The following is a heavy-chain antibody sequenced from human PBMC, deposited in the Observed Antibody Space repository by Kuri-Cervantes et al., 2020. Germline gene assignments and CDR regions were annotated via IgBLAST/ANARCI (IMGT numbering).Heavy chain of an antibody. D-gene: IGHD3-3*01. CDR2: IYHSGST. V-gene: IGHV4-30-2*01. CDR3: ARRDTYYDFWSGYYYSTIRGWFDP. J-gene: IGHJ5*02. CDR1: GGSISSGGYS. Sequence: LRLSCAVSGGSISSGGYSWSWIRQPPGKGLERIGYIYHSGSTYYNPSLKSRVTISVDRSKNQFSLKLSSVTAADTAVYYCARRDTYYDFWSGYYYSTIRGWFDPWGQGTLVTVSS.